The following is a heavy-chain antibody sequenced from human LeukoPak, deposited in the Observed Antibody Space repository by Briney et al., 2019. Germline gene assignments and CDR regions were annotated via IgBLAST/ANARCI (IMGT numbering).Heavy chain of an antibody. V-gene: IGHV4-34*01. CDR1: GGSFSGYY. CDR2: INHSGST. CDR3: ARGPRKFDY. Sequence: SETLSLTCAVYGGSFSGYYWSWIRQPPGKGLEWIGEINHSGSTNYNPSLKSRVTISVDTSKNQFSLKLSSVTAADTAVYYCARGPRKFDYWGQGTLITVSS. J-gene: IGHJ4*02.